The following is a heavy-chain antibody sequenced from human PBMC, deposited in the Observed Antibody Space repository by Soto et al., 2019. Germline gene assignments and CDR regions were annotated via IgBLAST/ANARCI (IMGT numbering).Heavy chain of an antibody. V-gene: IGHV1-69*06. J-gene: IGHJ6*02. CDR3: AREGGDYTSYYYYYGMDV. CDR1: GGTFSSYA. Sequence: SVKVSCKASGGTFSSYAVSWVRQAPGQGLEWMGGIIPIFGTANYAQKFQGRVTITADKSTSTAYMELSSLRSEDTAVYYCAREGGDYTSYYYYYGMDVWGQGTTVTVSS. D-gene: IGHD4-17*01. CDR2: IIPIFGTA.